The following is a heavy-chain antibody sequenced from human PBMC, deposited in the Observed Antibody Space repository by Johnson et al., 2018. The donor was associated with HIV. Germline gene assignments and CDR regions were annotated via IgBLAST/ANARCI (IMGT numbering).Heavy chain of an antibody. Sequence: EVQLVESGGGLAQPVGSLRLSCAASGITVSSNYMSWVRQAPGKGLEWVSVIYSGGSTYHADSVKGRFIISRDNSKSTLYLQMNSLRAEDTAVYYCARAYTYGAFDIWGQGTTVTISS. J-gene: IGHJ3*02. V-gene: IGHV3-66*01. CDR3: ARAYTYGAFDI. CDR2: IYSGGST. CDR1: GITVSSNY. D-gene: IGHD5-18*01.